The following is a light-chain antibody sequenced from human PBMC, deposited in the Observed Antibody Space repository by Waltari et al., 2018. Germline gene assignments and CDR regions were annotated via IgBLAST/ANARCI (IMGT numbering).Light chain of an antibody. V-gene: IGKV1-39*01. J-gene: IGKJ2*01. CDR2: DAS. Sequence: DIQLTQSPSFLSASVGDRVTITCRASQGIATFLTWYQLKPGKAPELLIYDASTLQTGVPSRFSASGSGTDFTLTISSLQPEDFATYYCQQSYSTPTFGQGTKLEIK. CDR3: QQSYSTPT. CDR1: QGIATF.